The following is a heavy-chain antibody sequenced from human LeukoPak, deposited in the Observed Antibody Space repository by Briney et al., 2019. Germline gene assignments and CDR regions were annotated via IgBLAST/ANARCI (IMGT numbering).Heavy chain of an antibody. CDR1: GFTFSHYW. CDR2: IKEDGGDK. J-gene: IGHJ3*02. V-gene: IGHV3-7*01. CDR3: AIPHGAVGI. Sequence: PGGSLRLSCVASGFTFSHYWMSWVRQAPGKGLEWVANIKEDGGDKYYVDSVKGRFTISRDNAKNSLFLQMNSLRAEDTAVYYCAIPHGAVGIWGQGKMVTVSS.